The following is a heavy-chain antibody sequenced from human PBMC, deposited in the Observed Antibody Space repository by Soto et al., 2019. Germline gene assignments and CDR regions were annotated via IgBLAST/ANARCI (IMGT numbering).Heavy chain of an antibody. V-gene: IGHV3-74*01. J-gene: IGHJ3*02. CDR2: INSDGSST. D-gene: IGHD3-16*02. Sequence: GGSLRLSCAASGFTFSSYWMHWVRQAPGKGLVWVSRINSDGSSTSYADSVKGRFTISRDNAKNTLYLQMNSLRAEDTAVYYCAKTELLMITFGGVIGPDAFDIWGQGTMVTVSS. CDR1: GFTFSSYW. CDR3: AKTELLMITFGGVIGPDAFDI.